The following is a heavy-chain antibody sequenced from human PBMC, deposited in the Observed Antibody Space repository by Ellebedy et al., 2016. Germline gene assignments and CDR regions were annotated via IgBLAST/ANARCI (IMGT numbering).Heavy chain of an antibody. CDR1: GYSFTNHY. J-gene: IGHJ3*02. D-gene: IGHD3-22*01. CDR2: IIPTSGGT. V-gene: IGHV1-2*02. Sequence: ASVKVSCKASGYSFTNHYIHWVRQAPGQGFEWMGWIIPTSGGTNYAQKFRGRVTMTRDTSISTAYMELSRLRSDDTAVYYCARTLSGYYYTDAFDIWGQGTMVTVSS. CDR3: ARTLSGYYYTDAFDI.